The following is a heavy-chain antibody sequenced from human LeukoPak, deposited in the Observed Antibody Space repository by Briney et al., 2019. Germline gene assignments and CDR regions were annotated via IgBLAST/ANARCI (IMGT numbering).Heavy chain of an antibody. CDR2: ISGSGGST. CDR1: GFTFSTYG. CDR3: AKVQGGYSYGYFDY. Sequence: QPGGSLRLSCAASGFTFSTYGMHWVRQAPGKGLEWVSAISGSGGSTYYADSVKGRFTISRDNSKNTLYLQMNSLRAEDTAVYYCAKVQGGYSYGYFDYWGQGTLVTVSS. J-gene: IGHJ4*02. D-gene: IGHD5-18*01. V-gene: IGHV3-23*01.